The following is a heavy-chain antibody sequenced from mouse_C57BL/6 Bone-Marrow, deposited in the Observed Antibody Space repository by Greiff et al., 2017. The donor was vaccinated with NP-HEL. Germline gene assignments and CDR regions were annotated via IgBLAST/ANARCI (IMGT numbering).Heavy chain of an antibody. J-gene: IGHJ4*01. CDR1: GFTFSSYG. Sequence: EVQLVESGGDLVKPGGSLKLSCAASGFTFSSYGMSWVRQTPDKRLEWVATISSGGSYTYYPDSVKGRFTISRDNAKNTLYLQMSSLKSEDTAMYYCARLPGRYYARDYGGRGTAVTVTA. D-gene: IGHD3-3*01. CDR2: ISSGGSYT. V-gene: IGHV5-6*01. CDR3: ARLPGRYYARDY.